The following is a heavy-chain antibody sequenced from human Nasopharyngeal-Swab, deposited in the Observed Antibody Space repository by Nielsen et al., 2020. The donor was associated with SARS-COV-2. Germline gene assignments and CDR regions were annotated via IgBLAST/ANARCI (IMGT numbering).Heavy chain of an antibody. Sequence: SETLSLTCTVSGGSISSSNYYWGWIRQPPGKGLEWIGSVSYSASTYYNPSLKRRVTISVRTSRNLFSLRLASVTAADTAIYFCARQSRDYSNYASFYYYGMDVWGQGTTVIVSS. CDR2: VSYSAST. CDR1: GGSISSSNYY. V-gene: IGHV4-39*02. CDR3: ARQSRDYSNYASFYYYGMDV. J-gene: IGHJ6*02. D-gene: IGHD4-11*01.